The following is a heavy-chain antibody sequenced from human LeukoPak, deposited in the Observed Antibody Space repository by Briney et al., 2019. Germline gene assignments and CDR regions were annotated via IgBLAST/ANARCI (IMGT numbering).Heavy chain of an antibody. V-gene: IGHV3-23*01. CDR2: VDRSSDST. CDR1: GFTFSSYA. CDR3: AKDPPRGDGYQPNFFDS. J-gene: IGHJ4*02. Sequence: GGSLRLSCAASGFTFSSYAMNWVRQAPGRGLEWVSAVDRSSDSTYYAESVKGRFTVSRDNSKSTLFLEMNSLRAEGTAVYYCAKDPPRGDGYQPNFFDSWGQGTLVTVSS. D-gene: IGHD5-24*01.